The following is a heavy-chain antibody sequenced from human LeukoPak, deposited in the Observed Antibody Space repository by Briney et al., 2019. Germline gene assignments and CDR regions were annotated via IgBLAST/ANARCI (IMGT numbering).Heavy chain of an antibody. Sequence: GGSLRLSCAASGFTVSSNYMSWVRQAPGKGLEWVSVIYSGGSTYYADSVKGRYTISRDNSKNTLYLQMNSLRAEDTAVYYCAKGYSSSWYYFDYWGQGTLVTVSS. CDR3: AKGYSSSWYYFDY. CDR1: GFTVSSNY. V-gene: IGHV3-66*01. CDR2: IYSGGST. D-gene: IGHD6-13*01. J-gene: IGHJ4*02.